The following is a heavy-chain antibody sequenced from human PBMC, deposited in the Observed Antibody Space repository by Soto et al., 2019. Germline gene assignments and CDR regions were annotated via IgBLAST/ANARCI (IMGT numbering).Heavy chain of an antibody. V-gene: IGHV3-30*18. J-gene: IGHJ4*02. CDR3: AKDFHGGVVVVAADC. Sequence: QVQVVESGGGVVQPGRSLRLSCAASGFTYSSYGMHWVRQAPGKGLEWVAVISHDGTYKYYADSVRGRFTISRDNSKNTLYLQMNSLRAEDTAVYYCAKDFHGGVVVVAADCWGQGTLVTVSS. CDR2: ISHDGTYK. D-gene: IGHD2-15*01. CDR1: GFTYSSYG.